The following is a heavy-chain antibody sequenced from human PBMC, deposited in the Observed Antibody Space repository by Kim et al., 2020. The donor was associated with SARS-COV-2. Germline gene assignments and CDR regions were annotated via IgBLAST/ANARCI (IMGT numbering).Heavy chain of an antibody. J-gene: IGHJ1*01. CDR2: IKQDGSQK. V-gene: IGHV3-7*03. D-gene: IGHD6-19*01. Sequence: GGSLRLSCAASGFTFGSYWMTWVRQAPGKGLEWVANIKQDGSQKYYVDSVKGRFTISRDDAKMYLQMNSLRAEDTAVYYCARTVTGTTESFEYWGQGTLVPVSS. CDR1: GFTFGSYW. CDR3: ARTVTGTTESFEY.